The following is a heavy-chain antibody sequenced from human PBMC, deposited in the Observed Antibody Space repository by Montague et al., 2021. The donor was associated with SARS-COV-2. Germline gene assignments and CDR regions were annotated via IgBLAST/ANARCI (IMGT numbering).Heavy chain of an antibody. CDR2: IYTSGST. V-gene: IGHV4-61*02. J-gene: IGHJ4*02. CDR1: GGSISSGSYY. Sequence: TRSLTCTVSGGSISSGSYYWSWIRQPAGKGLEWIGRIYTSGSTNYNPSLKSRVTISVDTSKNQFSLKLSSVTAADTAVYYCARSGDPGTTVTYLYWGQGTLVTVSS. D-gene: IGHD4-11*01. CDR3: ARSGDPGTTVTYLY.